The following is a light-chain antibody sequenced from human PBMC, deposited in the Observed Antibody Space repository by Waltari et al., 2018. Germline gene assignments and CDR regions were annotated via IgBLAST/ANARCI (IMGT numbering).Light chain of an antibody. CDR2: EVS. J-gene: IGLJ3*02. CDR1: SSDVGVYNH. V-gene: IGLV2-14*01. CDR3: SSYTSSSTWV. Sequence: QSALTQPASVSGSPGQSISISCTGTSSDVGVYNHVSWYQQHPGKAPKLMIYEVSNRPSGISNRFSGSKSDNTASLTISGLQAEDEADYYCSSYTSSSTWVFGGGTKLTVL.